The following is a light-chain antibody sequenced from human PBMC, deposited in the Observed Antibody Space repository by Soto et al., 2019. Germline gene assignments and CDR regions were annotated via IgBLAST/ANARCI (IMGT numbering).Light chain of an antibody. J-gene: IGKJ4*01. Sequence: EMVMTQSPATLSVSPGERATLSCRASQSVSSDLAWYHQKPGQAPRLLIYGASSRATGIPDRFSGSGSGTDFTLTISSLEPEDFAVYYCQQRSSWPLTFGGGTKVDIK. V-gene: IGKV3-11*01. CDR3: QQRSSWPLT. CDR2: GAS. CDR1: QSVSSD.